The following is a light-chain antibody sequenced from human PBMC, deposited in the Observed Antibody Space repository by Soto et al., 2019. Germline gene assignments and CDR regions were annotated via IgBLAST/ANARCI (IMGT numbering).Light chain of an antibody. CDR2: DAY. J-gene: IGKJ5*01. Sequence: MVFTLCPATLSVSPGESATLSCRASQSVSGKLAWYQQKPGQAPRLLIYDAYTRATGIPARFSGSGSGTEFTLSISSLQSEDFAVYYCQQYTNWPPITFAQGTRLEI. CDR1: QSVSGK. CDR3: QQYTNWPPIT. V-gene: IGKV3-15*01.